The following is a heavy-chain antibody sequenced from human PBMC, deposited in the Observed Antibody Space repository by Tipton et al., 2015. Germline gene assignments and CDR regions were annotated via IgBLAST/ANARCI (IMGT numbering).Heavy chain of an antibody. CDR2: VSFDGNHE. J-gene: IGHJ4*02. CDR1: GFTFSSYG. D-gene: IGHD3-3*01. Sequence: SLRLSCAASGFTFSSYGMHWVRQAPGKGLEWVAVVSFDGNHEFYADSVKGRFTISRDNSNNKLYLQMNSLRAEDTAVYYCASAITIFGGSTFDSWGQGTLVTVSS. CDR3: ASAITIFGGSTFDS. V-gene: IGHV3-30*03.